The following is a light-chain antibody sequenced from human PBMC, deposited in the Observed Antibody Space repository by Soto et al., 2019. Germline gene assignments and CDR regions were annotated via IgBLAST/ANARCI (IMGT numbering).Light chain of an antibody. V-gene: IGLV2-8*01. Sequence: QSALTQPPSASGSHGQSVTISCTGTSSDVGGYDYVSWYQQHPGKAPKLMIYEATKRPSGGPDRFSGSKSGNTASLTVSGLQDEDEAHYYCSAYAGRNNLIFGGGTQLTVL. J-gene: IGLJ2*01. CDR2: EAT. CDR3: SAYAGRNNLI. CDR1: SSDVGGYDY.